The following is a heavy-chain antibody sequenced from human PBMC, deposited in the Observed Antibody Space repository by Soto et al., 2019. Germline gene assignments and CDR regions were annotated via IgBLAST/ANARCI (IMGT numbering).Heavy chain of an antibody. V-gene: IGHV1-18*01. CDR2: VSAYNLDT. CDR3: SDGLT. D-gene: IGHD7-27*01. J-gene: IGHJ3*01. Sequence: QAQLVQSGAEVKKPGASVTVSCKASGYTFTSYGINWVRQAPGQGLEWLGWVSAYNLDTNYEQKVQGRVTMTTDLATNTAYLELRSRRYDDTAVYYCSDGLTWGQRTMFTVSS. CDR1: GYTFTSYG.